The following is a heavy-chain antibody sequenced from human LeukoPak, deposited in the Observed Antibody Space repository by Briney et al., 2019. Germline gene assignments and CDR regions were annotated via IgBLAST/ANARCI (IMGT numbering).Heavy chain of an antibody. CDR3: ARDPKVGATSSTSY. V-gene: IGHV3-53*01. CDR2: IYSGGST. Sequence: GGSLRLSCAASGFTVSSNYMSWVRQAPGKGLEWVSVIYSGGSTYCADSVKGRFTISRDNSKNTLYLQMNSLRAEDTAVYYCARDPKVGATSSTSYWGQGTLVTVSS. D-gene: IGHD1-26*01. J-gene: IGHJ4*02. CDR1: GFTVSSNY.